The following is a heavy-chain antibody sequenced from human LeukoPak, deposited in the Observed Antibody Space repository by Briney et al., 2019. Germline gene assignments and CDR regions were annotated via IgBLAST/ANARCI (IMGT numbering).Heavy chain of an antibody. CDR2: IYYSGST. Sequence: KASETLSLTCTVSGGSISSYYWSWIRQPPGKGLEWIGYIYYSGSTNYNPSLKSRVTISVDTSKNQFSLKLSSVTAADTAVYYCARGLGVTAIVYWGQGTLVTVSS. D-gene: IGHD2-21*02. J-gene: IGHJ4*02. CDR1: GGSISSYY. CDR3: ARGLGVTAIVY. V-gene: IGHV4-59*01.